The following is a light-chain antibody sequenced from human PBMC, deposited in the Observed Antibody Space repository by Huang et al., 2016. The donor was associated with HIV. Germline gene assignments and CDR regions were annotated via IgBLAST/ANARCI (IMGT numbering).Light chain of an antibody. CDR2: GAS. Sequence: EVVLTQSPDSLSLSAGERASLSCRASRNLTNSQLAWYQQKLGQPPRLLVFGASTRVSGIPERFTGSMSGADFTLSISGLAPDDFATYYCQEYDTFSFGQGTRLE. V-gene: IGKV3-20*01. CDR1: RNLTNSQ. CDR3: QEYDTFS. J-gene: IGKJ2*01.